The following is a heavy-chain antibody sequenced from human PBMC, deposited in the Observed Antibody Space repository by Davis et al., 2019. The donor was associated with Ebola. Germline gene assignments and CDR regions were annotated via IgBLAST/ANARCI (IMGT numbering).Heavy chain of an antibody. D-gene: IGHD1-26*01. J-gene: IGHJ4*02. CDR3: ARTVGATALFDF. CDR2: IYHSGNT. V-gene: IGHV4-4*02. Sequence: MPSETLSLTCAVSGDSISSSNWWNWVRQPPEKGLEWIGEIYHSGNTNYNPSLESRVTISVDKSKNQFSLNLSSVTDADTAVYYCARTVGATALFDFWGQGTLVAVSS. CDR1: GDSISSSNW.